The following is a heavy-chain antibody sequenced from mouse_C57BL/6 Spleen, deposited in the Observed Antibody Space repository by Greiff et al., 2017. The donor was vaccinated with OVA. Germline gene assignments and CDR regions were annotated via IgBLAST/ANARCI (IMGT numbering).Heavy chain of an antibody. CDR3: ARDYYGSSYYWYFDV. D-gene: IGHD1-1*01. J-gene: IGHJ1*03. V-gene: IGHV1-53*01. CDR2: INPSNGDT. Sequence: VQLQQPGTELVKPGASVKLSCKASGYTFTSYWMHWVKQRPGQGLEWIGKINPSNGDTNYNEKFKSKATLTVDKSSSTAYMQLNSLKSEDSAVYSCARDYYGSSYYWYFDVWGTGTTVTVSS. CDR1: GYTFTSYW.